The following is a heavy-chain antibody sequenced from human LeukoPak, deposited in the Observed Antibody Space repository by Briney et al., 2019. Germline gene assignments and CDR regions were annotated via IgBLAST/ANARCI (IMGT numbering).Heavy chain of an antibody. CDR1: GFTFSSYW. V-gene: IGHV3-74*01. CDR2: INSDGSST. D-gene: IGHD1-1*01. J-gene: IGHJ4*02. Sequence: PGGSLRLSCEASGFTFSSYWMHWVRQVPGKGLVWVSRINSDGSSTSYADSAKGRFTISRDNSKNTLYLQMNSLKAEDTAVYHCARVSSGRQGVPLDSWGQGTLVTVAS. CDR3: ARVSSGRQGVPLDS.